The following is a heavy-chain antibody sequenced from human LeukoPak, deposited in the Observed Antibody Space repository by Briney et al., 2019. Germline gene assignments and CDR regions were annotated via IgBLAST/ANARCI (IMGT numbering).Heavy chain of an antibody. Sequence: GGSLRLSCAASGFTFRKYWMSWVRQAPGKGLEWVANMDQDGGETNYVDSVKGRFTISRDNARNSLYLQMNSLTVDDTAVYYCAGELSSSSFDYWGQGALVTVSS. CDR3: AGELSSSSFDY. J-gene: IGHJ4*02. V-gene: IGHV3-7*01. CDR1: GFTFRKYW. D-gene: IGHD6-6*01. CDR2: MDQDGGET.